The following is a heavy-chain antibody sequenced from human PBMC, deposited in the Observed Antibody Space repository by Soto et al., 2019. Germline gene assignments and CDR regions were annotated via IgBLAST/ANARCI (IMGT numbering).Heavy chain of an antibody. CDR1: GGSISSGDYY. CDR2: IYYSGST. J-gene: IGHJ4*02. V-gene: IGHV4-30-4*01. D-gene: IGHD5-12*01. CDR3: ARESSDYDGQTSAQNTFDY. Sequence: PSETLSLTCTVSGGSISSGDYYWSWIRQPPGKGLEWIGYIYYSGSTYYNPSLKSRVTISVDTSKNQFSLKLSSVTAADTAVYYCARESSDYDGQTSAQNTFDYWGQGTLVTVSS.